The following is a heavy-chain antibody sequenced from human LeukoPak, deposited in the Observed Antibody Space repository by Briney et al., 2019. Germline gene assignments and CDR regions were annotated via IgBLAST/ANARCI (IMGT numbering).Heavy chain of an antibody. J-gene: IGHJ6*02. D-gene: IGHD2-2*01. CDR3: ARGRVVVVPAAMGDRYYYYGMDV. Sequence: SETLSLTCAVYGGSFSGYYWSWIRQPPGKGLEWIGEINHSGSTNYNPSLKSRVTISVDTSKNQFSLKLSSVTAADTAVYYCARGRVVVVPAAMGDRYYYYGMDVWGQGTTVTVSS. V-gene: IGHV4-34*01. CDR2: INHSGST. CDR1: GGSFSGYY.